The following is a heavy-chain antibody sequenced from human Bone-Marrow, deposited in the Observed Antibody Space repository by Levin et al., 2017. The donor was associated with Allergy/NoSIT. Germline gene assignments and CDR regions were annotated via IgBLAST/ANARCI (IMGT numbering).Heavy chain of an antibody. J-gene: IGHJ4*02. CDR3: AKGPGIAMIKGFSDY. CDR1: GFSFDDSA. CDR2: ISWNSGSI. V-gene: IGHV3-9*01. Sequence: QHGESLKISCAASGFSFDDSAMHWVRQAPGKGLEWVSGISWNSGSIYYADSVKGRFTISRDNAKNSLFLQMNSLRAEDTALYYCAKGPGIAMIKGFSDYWGQGTLITVSS. D-gene: IGHD2-21*01.